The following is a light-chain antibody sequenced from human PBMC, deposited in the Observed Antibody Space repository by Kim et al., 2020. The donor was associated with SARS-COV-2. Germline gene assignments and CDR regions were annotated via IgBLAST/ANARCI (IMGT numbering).Light chain of an antibody. Sequence: SYELTQPPSVSVSPGQTASITCSGYKLGDKYACWFQQKPGQSPVLVIYQDNKRPSGIPERFSGSNSGNTATLTISGTQAMDEADYYCQAWDSSTVVFGGG. J-gene: IGLJ3*02. CDR2: QDN. V-gene: IGLV3-1*01. CDR1: KLGDKY. CDR3: QAWDSSTVV.